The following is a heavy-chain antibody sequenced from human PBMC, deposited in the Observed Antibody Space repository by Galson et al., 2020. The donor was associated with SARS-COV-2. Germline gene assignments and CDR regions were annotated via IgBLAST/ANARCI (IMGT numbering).Heavy chain of an antibody. CDR2: ISRSGGST. J-gene: IGHJ3*02. Sequence: GGSLRLSCAASGFTLSSYAMSWVRQAPGQGPDWVSAISRSGGSTYYAASVKGRFTISRDNSKNTLYLQMNSLRAEDTAVYSCAKGGQSITIFGVVIRDPDAFDIWGQGTRVTVSS. CDR1: GFTLSSYA. CDR3: AKGGQSITIFGVVIRDPDAFDI. V-gene: IGHV3-23*01. D-gene: IGHD3-3*01.